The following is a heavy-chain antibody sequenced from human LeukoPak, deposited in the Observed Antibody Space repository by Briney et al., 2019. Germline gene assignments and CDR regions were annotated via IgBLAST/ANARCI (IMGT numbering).Heavy chain of an antibody. Sequence: GGSLRLSCAASGFPFSTYAMSWVRQAPGKGLEWVSVISGSGGDTYYADSVKGRFTISGDNSKNTVYLQMNSLRAEDTALYYCAKGGVYGDYYFDYWGQGTLVTISS. CDR1: GFPFSTYA. CDR3: AKGGVYGDYYFDY. D-gene: IGHD4-17*01. V-gene: IGHV3-23*01. J-gene: IGHJ4*02. CDR2: ISGSGGDT.